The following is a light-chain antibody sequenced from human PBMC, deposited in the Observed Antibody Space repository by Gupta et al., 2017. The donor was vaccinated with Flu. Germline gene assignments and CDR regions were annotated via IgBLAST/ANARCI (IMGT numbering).Light chain of an antibody. CDR2: DAS. J-gene: IGKJ5*01. CDR3: QQFYNYPLLT. CDR1: QGISSA. Sequence: AIQWTQSPASLSASVGDTVTITSLAIQGISSALAWYQQKPAKAPKLLIYDASSSESGVPSRFSGSGSGTDFPLTISSLQPEDFATYYCQQFYNYPLLTFGQGTRLEIK. V-gene: IGKV1D-13*01.